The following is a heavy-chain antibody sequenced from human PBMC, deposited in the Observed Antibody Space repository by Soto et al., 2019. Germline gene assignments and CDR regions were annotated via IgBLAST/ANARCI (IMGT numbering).Heavy chain of an antibody. CDR1: GGSISSGGYY. Sequence: QVQLQESGPGLVKPSQTLSLTCTVSGGSISSGGYYWSWIRQHPGKGLEWIGYIYYSGSTYYNPSLKSRVTISVDTSKNQFSLKLSSVTAADTAVYYCARSSLSGGYYYYMDVWGKGTTVTVSS. CDR2: IYYSGST. V-gene: IGHV4-31*03. J-gene: IGHJ6*03. D-gene: IGHD3-16*01. CDR3: ARSSLSGGYYYYMDV.